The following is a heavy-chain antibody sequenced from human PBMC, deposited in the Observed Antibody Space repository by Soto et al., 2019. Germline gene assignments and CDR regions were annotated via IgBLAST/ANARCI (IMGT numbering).Heavy chain of an antibody. D-gene: IGHD3-9*01. V-gene: IGHV1-18*01. J-gene: IGHJ2*01. CDR3: ARDGTGSRYFDL. CDR2: IIPYNGNT. Sequence: ASVKVSCKASGYTFTSYGLSWVRQAPGQGLEWMGGIIPYNGNTNYAQKLQGRVTMATDTSTTTAYMELSSLRSEDTAVYYCARDGTGSRYFDLWGRGTLVTVSS. CDR1: GYTFTSYG.